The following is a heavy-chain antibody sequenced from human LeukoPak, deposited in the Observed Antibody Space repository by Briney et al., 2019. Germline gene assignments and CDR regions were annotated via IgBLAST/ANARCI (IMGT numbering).Heavy chain of an antibody. CDR3: ARETGSYYDSSGCYYGGFYFDY. CDR1: GGSISSYY. V-gene: IGHV4-4*07. Sequence: SETLSLTCTVSGGSISSYYWSWIRQPAGKGLEWIGRIYTSGSTNYNPSLKSRVTMSVDTSKNQFSLKLSSVTAADTAVYYCARETGSYYDSSGCYYGGFYFDYWGQGTLVTVSS. D-gene: IGHD3-22*01. J-gene: IGHJ4*02. CDR2: IYTSGST.